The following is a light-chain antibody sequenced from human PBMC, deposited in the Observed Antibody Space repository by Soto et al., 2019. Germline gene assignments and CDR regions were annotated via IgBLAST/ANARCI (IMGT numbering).Light chain of an antibody. CDR3: QQYGSSPYT. CDR1: QSVSSSY. V-gene: IGKV3-20*01. CDR2: GAS. Sequence: EIVLTQSPGTLSLSPGERATLSCRASQSVSSSYLAWYKQKPGQAPRLLIHGASSTATAIPARFSGSGSGTDFTLTISRLEPEDFAVYYGQQYGSSPYTFGQGTKLEIK. J-gene: IGKJ2*01.